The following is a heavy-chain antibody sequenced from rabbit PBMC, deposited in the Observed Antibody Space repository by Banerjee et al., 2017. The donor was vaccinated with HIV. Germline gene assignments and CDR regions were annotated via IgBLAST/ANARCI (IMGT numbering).Heavy chain of an antibody. D-gene: IGHD6-1*01. J-gene: IGHJ4*01. CDR1: GFSFSSSYF. V-gene: IGHV1S40*01. CDR3: ARDVSGAGYGYAFNL. CDR2: IAAGSSGST. Sequence: QSLEESGGDLVKPGASLTLTCTASGFSFSSSYFMCWVRQAPGKGLEWIACIAAGSSGSTYYASWAKGRFTISKTSSTTVTLQMTSLTAADSATYFCARDVSGAGYGYAFNLWGPGTLVTVS.